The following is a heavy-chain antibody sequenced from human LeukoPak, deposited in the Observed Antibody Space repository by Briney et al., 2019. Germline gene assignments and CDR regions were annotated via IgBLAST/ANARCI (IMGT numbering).Heavy chain of an antibody. J-gene: IGHJ4*02. V-gene: IGHV1-46*01. CDR2: ISPSGGST. Sequence: ASVKVSCKASGYTFTSYYMHWVRQAPGQGLEWMGIISPSGGSTSYAQKFQGRVTMTRDTSTSTVYMELSSLRSEDTAVYYCASSGGSQGNFDYWGQGTLVTVSS. CDR1: GYTFTSYY. D-gene: IGHD2-15*01. CDR3: ASSGGSQGNFDY.